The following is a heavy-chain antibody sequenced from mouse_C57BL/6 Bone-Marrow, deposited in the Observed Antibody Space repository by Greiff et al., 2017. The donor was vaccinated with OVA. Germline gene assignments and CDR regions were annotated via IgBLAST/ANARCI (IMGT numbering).Heavy chain of an antibody. V-gene: IGHV5-9*01. CDR2: ISGGGGNT. CDR1: GFTFSSYT. CDR3: ARRAY. Sequence: EVHLVESGGGLVKPGGSLKLSCAASGFTFSSYTMSWVRQTPEKRLEWVATISGGGGNTYYPDRVKGRFTISRDNAKNTLYLQMSSLRSEDTALYYCARRAYWGQGTLVTVSA. J-gene: IGHJ3*01.